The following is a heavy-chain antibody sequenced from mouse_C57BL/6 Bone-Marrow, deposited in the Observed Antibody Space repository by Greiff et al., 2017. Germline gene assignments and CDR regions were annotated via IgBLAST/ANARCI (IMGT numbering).Heavy chain of an antibody. V-gene: IGHV14-4*01. CDR3: TTWDYRLDY. J-gene: IGHJ2*01. CDR1: GFNIKDDY. Sequence: EVQLQQSGAELVRPGASVKLSCTASGFNIKDDYMHWVKQRPEQGLEWIGWIDPENGDTEYASKFQGKATITADTSSNTAYLQLSSLTSEDTAVYYGTTWDYRLDYWGQGTTLTVSS. CDR2: IDPENGDT. D-gene: IGHD2-14*01.